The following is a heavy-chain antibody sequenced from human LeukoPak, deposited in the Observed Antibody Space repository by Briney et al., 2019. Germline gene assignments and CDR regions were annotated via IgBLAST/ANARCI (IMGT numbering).Heavy chain of an antibody. Sequence: GGSLRLSCAASGFTFSSYGMHGVRQAPGKGLEWVAVIWYDGSNKYYADSVKGRFTISRDNSKNTLYLQMNSLRAEDTAVYYCARDLDDFWPPAAGYYGMDVWGQGTTVTVSS. D-gene: IGHD3-3*01. CDR2: IWYDGSNK. CDR3: ARDLDDFWPPAAGYYGMDV. CDR1: GFTFSSYG. V-gene: IGHV3-33*01. J-gene: IGHJ6*02.